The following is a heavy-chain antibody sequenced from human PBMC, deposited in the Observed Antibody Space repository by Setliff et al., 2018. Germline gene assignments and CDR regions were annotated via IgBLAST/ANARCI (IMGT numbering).Heavy chain of an antibody. D-gene: IGHD5-12*01. CDR1: GVSFGSGAYY. Sequence: PSETLSLTCTVSGVSFGSGAYYWSWIRQPAGKGLEWIGLIRSTGNTNYNPSLQSRVTISIDTSKNQFSLKMSSVTAADAAMYYCAGTPALGTSWLSPFDYWGQGTLVTVSS. CDR2: IRSTGNT. CDR3: AGTPALGTSWLSPFDY. V-gene: IGHV4-61*02. J-gene: IGHJ4*02.